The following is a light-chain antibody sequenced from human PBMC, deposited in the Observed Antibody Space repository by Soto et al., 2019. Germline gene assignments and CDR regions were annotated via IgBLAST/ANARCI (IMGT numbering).Light chain of an antibody. CDR1: SSDVGSYNL. CDR2: EVS. CDR3: RSYAGSSTWKV. V-gene: IGLV2-23*02. Sequence: QSALTQPASVSGSPGQSITISCTGTSSDVGSYNLVSWYQQHPGKAPKLMIYEVSKRPSGVSNRFSGSKSGNTASLTISGLQAEDEADYYCRSYAGSSTWKVFGGGTKLTVL. J-gene: IGLJ2*01.